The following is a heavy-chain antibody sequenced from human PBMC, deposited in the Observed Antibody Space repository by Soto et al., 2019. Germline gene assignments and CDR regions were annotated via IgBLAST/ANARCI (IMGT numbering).Heavy chain of an antibody. CDR3: AKPPYSSSSFSYYYMDV. CDR2: ISGSGGST. D-gene: IGHD6-6*01. V-gene: IGHV3-23*01. Sequence: GGSLRLSCAASGFTFSSYAMSWVRQAPGKGLEWVSAISGSGGSTYYADSVKGRFTISRDNSKNTLYLQMNSLRAEDTAVYYCAKPPYSSSSFSYYYMDVWGKGTTVTVSS. J-gene: IGHJ6*03. CDR1: GFTFSSYA.